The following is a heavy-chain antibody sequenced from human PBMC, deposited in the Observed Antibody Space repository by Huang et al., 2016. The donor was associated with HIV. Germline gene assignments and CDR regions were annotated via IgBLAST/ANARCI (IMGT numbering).Heavy chain of an antibody. CDR1: GGSISSYY. Sequence: QVQLQESGPGLVKPSETLSLTCTVSGGSISSYYWRWIRRPPGKGREGIGDIHYSGSTNYNPSLKSRVTTSVDTSKNQFFLKLSSVTAADTAVYYCARGGPYSRDYYYYGMDVWGQGTTVTVSS. D-gene: IGHD6-13*01. J-gene: IGHJ6*02. CDR3: ARGGPYSRDYYYYGMDV. CDR2: IHYSGST. V-gene: IGHV4-59*01.